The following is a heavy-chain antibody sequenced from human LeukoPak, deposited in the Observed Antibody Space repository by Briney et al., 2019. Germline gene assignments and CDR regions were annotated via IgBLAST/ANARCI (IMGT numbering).Heavy chain of an antibody. V-gene: IGHV5-51*01. J-gene: IGHJ5*02. D-gene: IGHD2-15*01. Sequence: KDGESLKISCKGSGYSFTNNWIGWVRQMPGKGLEWMGITYPGDSNTRYSPSFQGQVTISADKSISSAYLQWSSLKASDTAMYYCVGSPACSSGTCYPNWFDPWGQGTLVTVSS. CDR1: GYSFTNNW. CDR2: TYPGDSNT. CDR3: VGSPACSSGTCYPNWFDP.